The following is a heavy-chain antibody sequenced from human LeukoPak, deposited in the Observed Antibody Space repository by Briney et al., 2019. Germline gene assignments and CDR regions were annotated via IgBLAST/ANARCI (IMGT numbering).Heavy chain of an antibody. CDR1: GGSISSYY. CDR2: IYYTGNT. V-gene: IGHV4-59*01. CDR3: ARGTSGLPVDY. J-gene: IGHJ4*02. D-gene: IGHD2-21*01. Sequence: PSETLSLTCTLSGGSISSYYWSWIRQPPGKGLEWIGYIYYTGNTNYNPSLKSRVTISVDTFKNLFSPNVNSATAADTAVYYCARGTSGLPVDYWGQGTLVTVSS.